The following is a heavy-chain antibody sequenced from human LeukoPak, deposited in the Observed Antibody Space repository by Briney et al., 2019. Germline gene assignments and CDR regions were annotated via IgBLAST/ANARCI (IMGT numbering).Heavy chain of an antibody. D-gene: IGHD3-16*01. Sequence: GGSLRLSCATSGFTFNSYAMNWVRQAPGKGLEWVSIISGNGINTYYADSVKGRFTISRDDSKNTLYLQMNSLRAEDTAIYYCARGVSDWGQGTLLTVAS. CDR2: ISGNGINT. J-gene: IGHJ4*02. CDR1: GFTFNSYA. V-gene: IGHV3-23*01. CDR3: ARGVSD.